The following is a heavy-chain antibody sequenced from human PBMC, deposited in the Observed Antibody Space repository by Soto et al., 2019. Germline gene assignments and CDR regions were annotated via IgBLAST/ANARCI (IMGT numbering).Heavy chain of an antibody. V-gene: IGHV2-5*02. CDR3: AHQDDLRYFDWAYV. CDR1: GFSLSTSGVG. CDR2: IYWDDDK. D-gene: IGHD3-9*01. J-gene: IGHJ6*02. Sequence: QITLKESGPTLVKPTQTLTLTCTFSGFSLSTSGVGVGWIRQPPGKALEWLALIYWDDDKRYSPSLKSRLTITKDTSKNQVVLTMTNMDPVDTATYYWAHQDDLRYFDWAYVWGQGTTVTVSS.